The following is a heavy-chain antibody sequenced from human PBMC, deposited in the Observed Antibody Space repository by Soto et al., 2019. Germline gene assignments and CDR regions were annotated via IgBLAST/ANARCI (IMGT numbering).Heavy chain of an antibody. CDR3: SRTAYSDYSQTGRFDP. Sequence: DVQLVESGGGLVRPGGSLKLSCAASGFTFSDSAIHWVRQASGKGLEWVGRIRDTANNYATAYAASLMGRFTISRDDSSNTAYLHMNSLKIEDTAVYYCSRTAYSDYSQTGRFDPWGQGTLVTVSS. J-gene: IGHJ5*02. V-gene: IGHV3-73*02. CDR1: GFTFSDSA. D-gene: IGHD3-22*01. CDR2: IRDTANNYAT.